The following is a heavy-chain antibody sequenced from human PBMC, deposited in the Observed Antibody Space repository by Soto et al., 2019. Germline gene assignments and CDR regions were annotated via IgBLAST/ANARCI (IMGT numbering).Heavy chain of an antibody. CDR3: ARGGIYYDSRGKLGSFDY. J-gene: IGHJ4*02. D-gene: IGHD3-22*01. Sequence: ASVKVSFKASGYTFTSYYMHWVRQAPGQGLEWMGIINPSGGSTSYAQKFQGRVTMTRDTSTSTVYMELSSLRSEDTAVYYCARGGIYYDSRGKLGSFDYWGQGTLVTVSS. V-gene: IGHV1-46*01. CDR2: INPSGGST. CDR1: GYTFTSYY.